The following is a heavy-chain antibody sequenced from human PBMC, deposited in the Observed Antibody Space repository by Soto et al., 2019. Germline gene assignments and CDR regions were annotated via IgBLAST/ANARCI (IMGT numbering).Heavy chain of an antibody. CDR3: ARSSGGNFGIIIEGTNWFAP. Sequence: QLVQSGGEVKQPGASVKVSCKAPRDTFTSYYINWVRQAPRQGLEWMGVINPHDGSTAYAQKFKGRVTLTRDTSASTVYMEVSSLTSEDTAMYYCARSSGGNFGIIIEGTNWFAPWGQGTLVTVSS. J-gene: IGHJ5*02. CDR2: INPHDGST. D-gene: IGHD1-26*01. V-gene: IGHV1-46*01. CDR1: RDTFTSYY.